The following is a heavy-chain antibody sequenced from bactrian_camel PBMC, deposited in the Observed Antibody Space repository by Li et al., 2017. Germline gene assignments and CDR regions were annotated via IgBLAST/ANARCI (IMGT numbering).Heavy chain of an antibody. Sequence: DVQLVESGGGLVEAGGNLTLSCSASQFSFRGNAVAWFRQSPGKKREPVAIIYTGGGSTSYADSVKGRFTVSRDHAKATLDLEMTTLEVEDTAMYYCAYDLPRYCDLKVMTTRTRKYGQGTQVTVS. D-gene: IGHD5*01. CDR2: IYTGGGST. CDR1: QFSFRGNA. V-gene: IGHV3S42*01. J-gene: IGHJ4*01.